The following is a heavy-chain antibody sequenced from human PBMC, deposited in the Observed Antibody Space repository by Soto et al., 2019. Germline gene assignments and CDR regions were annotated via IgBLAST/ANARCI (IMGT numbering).Heavy chain of an antibody. CDR3: ARSSYLDY. Sequence: GGSLRLSCAASGFSFGSYALSWVRQAPGKGLEWVSTISGSDGKTFYADSVKGRFTISRDTSQSALYLQMNSLRADDTAMYYCARSSYLDYWGQGTRVTVSS. J-gene: IGHJ4*02. CDR2: ISGSDGKT. V-gene: IGHV3-23*01. CDR1: GFSFGSYA.